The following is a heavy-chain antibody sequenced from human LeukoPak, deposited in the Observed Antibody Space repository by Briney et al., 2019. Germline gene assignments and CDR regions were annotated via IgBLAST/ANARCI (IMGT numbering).Heavy chain of an antibody. CDR1: GGSFSGYY. V-gene: IGHV4-34*01. J-gene: IGHJ3*02. CDR2: VNHSGGT. Sequence: PSETLSLTCAVYGGSFSGYYWSWIRQPPGKGLEWIGEVNHSGGTNYNPSLKSRVTISVDTSKNQFSLKLSSVTAADTAVYYCARGRPDAFDIWGQGTMVTVPS. CDR3: ARGRPDAFDI.